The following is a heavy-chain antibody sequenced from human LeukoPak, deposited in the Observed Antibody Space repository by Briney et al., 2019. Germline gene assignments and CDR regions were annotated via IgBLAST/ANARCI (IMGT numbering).Heavy chain of an antibody. CDR3: ARAPRNPKAYSKRTGYSSGWYRDY. CDR1: GGSFSGYY. J-gene: IGHJ4*02. D-gene: IGHD6-19*01. CDR2: INHSGST. V-gene: IGHV4-34*01. Sequence: SETLSLTCAVYGGSFSGYYWSWIRQPPGKGLEWIGEINHSGSTNYNPSLKSRVTISVDTSKNQFSLKLSSVTAADTAVYYCARAPRNPKAYSKRTGYSSGWYRDYWGQGTLVTVSS.